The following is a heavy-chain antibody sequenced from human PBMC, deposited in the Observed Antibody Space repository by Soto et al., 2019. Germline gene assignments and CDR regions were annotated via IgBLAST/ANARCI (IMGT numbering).Heavy chain of an antibody. J-gene: IGHJ6*03. CDR2: IKQDGSEK. CDR3: ARGGDYGDYYYYYMDV. D-gene: IGHD4-17*01. Sequence: EVQLVESGGGLVQPGGSLRLSCAASGFTFSSYWMSWVRQAPGKGLEWVANIKQDGSEKYYVDSVKGRFTISRDNAKNSLYLQMNSLRAEDTAVYYCARGGDYGDYYYYYMDVWGKGTTVTVSS. V-gene: IGHV3-7*01. CDR1: GFTFSSYW.